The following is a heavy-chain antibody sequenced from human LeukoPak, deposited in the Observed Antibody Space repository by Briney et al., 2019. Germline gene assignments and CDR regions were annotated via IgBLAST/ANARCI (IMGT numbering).Heavy chain of an antibody. CDR2: ISYDGSNK. CDR1: GFTFSSYG. Sequence: GGSLRLSCAASGFTFSSYGMHWVRQAPGKGLEWVAVISYDGSNKYYADSVKGRFTISRDNSKNTLYLQMNSLRAEDTAVYYCARSPPGYSSGWYSKGDYYYGMDVWGQGTTVTVSS. D-gene: IGHD6-19*01. J-gene: IGHJ6*02. V-gene: IGHV3-30*03. CDR3: ARSPPGYSSGWYSKGDYYYGMDV.